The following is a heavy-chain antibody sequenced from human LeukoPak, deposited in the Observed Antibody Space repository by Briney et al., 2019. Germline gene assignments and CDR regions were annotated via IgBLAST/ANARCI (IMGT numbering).Heavy chain of an antibody. Sequence: GGSLRLSCAASGFIFSNYGMHWVRQAPGKGLEWVAFIQYDGSNKYYADSVKGRFTISRDNSKNTLYLQMNSLRAEDTAMYYCANRAAHYYYMDVWGKGTTVTVSS. CDR1: GFIFSNYG. CDR3: ANRAAHYYYMDV. D-gene: IGHD6-25*01. V-gene: IGHV3-30*02. CDR2: IQYDGSNK. J-gene: IGHJ6*03.